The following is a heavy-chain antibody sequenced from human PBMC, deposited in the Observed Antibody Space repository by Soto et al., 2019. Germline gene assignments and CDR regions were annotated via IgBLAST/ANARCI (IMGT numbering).Heavy chain of an antibody. CDR3: ARSWFGEHNDYYFGLDV. Sequence: QVQLQESGPGLVKPSGTLSLTCAVSGGSISSNDWWSWVRQPPGKGLQWIGEIYHTGSLNYNPSLKSRVTISVDNSKNQCSLNLNSVTAADTAVYYCARSWFGEHNDYYFGLDVWGQGTTVTISS. CDR2: IYHTGSL. V-gene: IGHV4-4*02. D-gene: IGHD3-10*01. J-gene: IGHJ6*02. CDR1: GGSISSNDW.